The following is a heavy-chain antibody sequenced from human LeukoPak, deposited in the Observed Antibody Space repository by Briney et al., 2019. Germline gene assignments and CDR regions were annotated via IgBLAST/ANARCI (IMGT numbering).Heavy chain of an antibody. CDR2: IYTSGST. J-gene: IGHJ4*02. CDR3: ARAQDFSDSSGPNYLDF. V-gene: IGHV4-61*02. CDR1: GGSISSGSYY. D-gene: IGHD3-22*01. Sequence: PSETLSLTCTVSGGSISSGSYYWTWIRQPAGKGLEWIGRIYTSGSTNYNPSLNSRVTISVDTSKNQFSLKLLSVTAADTAVYYCARAQDFSDSSGPNYLDFWGQGILVTVSS.